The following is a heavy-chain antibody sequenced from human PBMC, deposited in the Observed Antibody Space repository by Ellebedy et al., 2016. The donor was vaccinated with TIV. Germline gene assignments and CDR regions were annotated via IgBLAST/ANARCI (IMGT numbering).Heavy chain of an antibody. CDR3: ATDGSYGDYRSPTHAFEM. J-gene: IGHJ3*02. D-gene: IGHD4-17*01. Sequence: GESLKISCASSRFSFSSYWMSWVRQSPGKGLEWVANINQDGSMKYFVDSVKGRFTLSRDHAKNSLYLQMNSLRDEDTAVYYCATDGSYGDYRSPTHAFEMWGQGTMVTVSS. CDR2: INQDGSMK. CDR1: RFSFSSYW. V-gene: IGHV3-7*01.